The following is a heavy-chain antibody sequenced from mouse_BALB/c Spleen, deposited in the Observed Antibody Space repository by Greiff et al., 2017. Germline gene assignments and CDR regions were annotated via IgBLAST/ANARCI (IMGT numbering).Heavy chain of an antibody. V-gene: IGHV3-1*02. Sequence: DVKLQESGPDLVKPSQSLSLTCTVTGYSITSCYSWYWIRQFPGNKLEWMGYIHYSGSTNYNPSLKSRISITRDTSKNQFFLQMNSVTTEDTATYYCARRNYDDGYALDDWGQGTSVTVSS. CDR2: IHYSGST. CDR3: ARRNYDDGYALDD. J-gene: IGHJ4*01. CDR1: GYSITSCYS. D-gene: IGHD2-4*01.